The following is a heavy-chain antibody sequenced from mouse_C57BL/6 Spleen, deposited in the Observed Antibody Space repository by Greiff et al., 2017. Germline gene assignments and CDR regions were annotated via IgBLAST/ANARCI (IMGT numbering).Heavy chain of an antibody. CDR3: ARLSSPFDY. Sequence: EVQLVESGGGLVQPGGSLSLSCAASGFTFTDYYMSWVRQPPGKALAWLGFIRNKANGYTTEYSASVKGRFTISRDNSQSILYLQMNALRAEDSATYYCARLSSPFDYWGQGTTLTVSS. J-gene: IGHJ2*01. D-gene: IGHD1-1*01. V-gene: IGHV7-3*01. CDR2: IRNKANGYTT. CDR1: GFTFTDYY.